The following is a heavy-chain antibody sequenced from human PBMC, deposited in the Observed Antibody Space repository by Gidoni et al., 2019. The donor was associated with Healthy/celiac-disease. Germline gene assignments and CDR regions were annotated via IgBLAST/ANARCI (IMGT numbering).Heavy chain of an antibody. Sequence: EVQLVESGGGLVQPGGSLRLSCAASGFPFSSYEMNWVRQAPGKGLEWVSYISSSGSTIYYADSVKGRFTISRDNAKNSLYLQMNSLRAEDTAVYYCAGYYYYGMDVWGQGTTVTVSS. CDR3: AGYYYYGMDV. CDR2: ISSSGSTI. V-gene: IGHV3-48*03. J-gene: IGHJ6*02. CDR1: GFPFSSYE.